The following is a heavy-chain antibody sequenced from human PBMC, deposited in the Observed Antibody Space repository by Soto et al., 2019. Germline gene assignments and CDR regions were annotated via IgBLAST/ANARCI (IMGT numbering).Heavy chain of an antibody. CDR3: TRSIITTAGTDAFDL. CDR2: ISPSSDGT. J-gene: IGHJ3*01. V-gene: IGHV1-46*03. D-gene: IGHD6-13*01. Sequence: QVQLVQSGAEVKKPGASVRVSCKASGYTFTSYYIHWVRQAPGHGPEWMGMISPSSDGTDYAQKFQGRVTMTRDTSTSTVYMELSSLRSEDTAVYYCTRSIITTAGTDAFDLWGQGTLVTVSS. CDR1: GYTFTSYY.